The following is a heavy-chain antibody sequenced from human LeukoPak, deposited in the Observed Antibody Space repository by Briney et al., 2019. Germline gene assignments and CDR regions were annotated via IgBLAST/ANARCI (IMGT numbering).Heavy chain of an antibody. J-gene: IGHJ4*02. Sequence: ASVKVSCMASGYTFITYGINWVRQAPGQGLEWMGWIDPYNGDTDYAQKVQGRVTMTKDTSTSTAYMELRSLRYDDTAVYYCARDKAPRYIYGLGLWGQGTLVSVSS. CDR1: GYTFITYG. V-gene: IGHV1-18*01. CDR3: ARDKAPRYIYGLGL. CDR2: IDPYNGDT. D-gene: IGHD5-18*01.